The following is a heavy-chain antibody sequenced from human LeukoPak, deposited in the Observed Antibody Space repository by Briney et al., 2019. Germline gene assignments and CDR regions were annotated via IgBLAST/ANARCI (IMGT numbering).Heavy chain of an antibody. V-gene: IGHV3-48*04. D-gene: IGHD6-19*01. CDR3: ARELAVVSVFDY. CDR2: ISSSGSTI. Sequence: GGSLRLSCAASGFTFSSYWMSWVRQAPGKGLEWVSYISSSGSTIYYADSVKGRFTISRDNAKNSLYLQMNSLRAEDTAVYYCARELAVVSVFDYWGQGTLVTVSS. CDR1: GFTFSSYW. J-gene: IGHJ4*02.